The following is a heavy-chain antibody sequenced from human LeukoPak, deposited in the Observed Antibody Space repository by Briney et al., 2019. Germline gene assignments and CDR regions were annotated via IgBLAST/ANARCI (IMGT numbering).Heavy chain of an antibody. CDR3: ARESGYDLGDHYYYYGMEV. CDR1: GGTFSSYA. CDR2: IIPIFGTA. J-gene: IGHJ6*02. V-gene: IGHV1-69*13. D-gene: IGHD5-12*01. Sequence: GASVKVSCKASGGTFSSYAISWVRQAPGQGLEWMGGIIPIFGTANYAQKFQGRVTITADESTSTAYMELSSLRSEDTAVYYCARESGYDLGDHYYYYGMEVWGQGTTVTVSS.